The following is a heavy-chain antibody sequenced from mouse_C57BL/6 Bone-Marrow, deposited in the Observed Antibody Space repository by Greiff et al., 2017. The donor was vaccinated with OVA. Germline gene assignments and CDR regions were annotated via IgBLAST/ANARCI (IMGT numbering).Heavy chain of an antibody. D-gene: IGHD3-3*01. CDR2: IDPSDRET. CDR3: AREGWDDAMDY. V-gene: IGHV1-52*01. Sequence: VKLLQPGAELVRPGSSVKLSCKASGYTFTSYWMHWVKQRPLQGLEWIGNIDPSDRETHYNQKFKDKATLTVDKSSSTAYMQLSSLTSEDSAVYYWAREGWDDAMDYWGQGTAVTVSS. CDR1: GYTFTSYW. J-gene: IGHJ4*01.